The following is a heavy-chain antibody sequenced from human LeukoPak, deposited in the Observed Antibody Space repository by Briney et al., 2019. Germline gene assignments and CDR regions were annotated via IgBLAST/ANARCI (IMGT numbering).Heavy chain of an antibody. CDR2: IYPGDSDT. V-gene: IGHV5-51*01. D-gene: IGHD3-3*01. CDR1: GYSFTSYW. CDR3: ARQYYDFWSGYYGWFDP. Sequence: GESLKISCKGSGYSFTSYWIGWVRQMPGKGLESMGIIYPGDSDTRYSPSFQGQVTISADKSISTAYLQWSSLKASDTAMYYCARQYYDFWSGYYGWFDPWGQGTLVTVSS. J-gene: IGHJ5*02.